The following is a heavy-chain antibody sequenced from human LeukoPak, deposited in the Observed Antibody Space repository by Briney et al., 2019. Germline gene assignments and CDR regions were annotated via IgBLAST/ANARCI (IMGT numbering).Heavy chain of an antibody. V-gene: IGHV4-59*08. D-gene: IGHD2-15*01. CDR2: IYYSGST. CDR3: ARHESRWDAFDI. Sequence: SETLSLTCTVSGGSISSYYWSWIRQPPGKGLEWIGYIYYSGSTNYNPSLKSRVTISVDTSKNQFSLKLSSVTAADTVVSYCARHESRWDAFDIWGQGTMVTVSS. J-gene: IGHJ3*02. CDR1: GGSISSYY.